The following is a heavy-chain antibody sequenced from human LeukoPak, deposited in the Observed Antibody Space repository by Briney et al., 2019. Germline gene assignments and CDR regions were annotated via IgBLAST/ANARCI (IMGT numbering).Heavy chain of an antibody. J-gene: IGHJ4*02. V-gene: IGHV3-23*01. Sequence: PVGSLRLSCAASGFTFSSYPMSWVRRAPGKGLEWVSAISGSGGDTYYADSVKGRFTISRDNSKNTLYLQMNSLRAEDTALYYCATSSGWYPKYFDYWGQGTLVTVSS. D-gene: IGHD6-19*01. CDR2: ISGSGGDT. CDR1: GFTFSSYP. CDR3: ATSSGWYPKYFDY.